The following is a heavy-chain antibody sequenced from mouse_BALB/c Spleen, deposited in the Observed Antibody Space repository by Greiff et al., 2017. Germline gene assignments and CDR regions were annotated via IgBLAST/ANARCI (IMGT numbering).Heavy chain of an antibody. Sequence: VQLQQSGGDLVKPGGSLKLSCAASGFTFSSYGMSWVRQTPDKRLEWVATISSGGSYTYYPDSVKGRFTISRDNAKNTLYLQMSSLKSEDTAMYYCARGDYEYAMDYWGQGTSVTVSS. J-gene: IGHJ4*01. CDR2: ISSGGSYT. D-gene: IGHD2-4*01. V-gene: IGHV5-6*01. CDR1: GFTFSSYG. CDR3: ARGDYEYAMDY.